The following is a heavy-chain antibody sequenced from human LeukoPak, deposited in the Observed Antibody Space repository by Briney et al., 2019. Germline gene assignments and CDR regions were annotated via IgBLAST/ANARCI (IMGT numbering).Heavy chain of an antibody. CDR1: GFTFSSYS. J-gene: IGHJ3*02. CDR2: IRHDGSYK. Sequence: GRSLRLSCAASGFTFSSYSMNWVRQAPGKGLEWVAFIRHDGSYKDYADSVKGRFTISRDNSKNTLYLQMNSLRAEDTAVYYCAKEQVVRVWIQLWLAAFDIWGHGTMVTVSS. CDR3: AKEQVVRVWIQLWLAAFDI. D-gene: IGHD5-18*01. V-gene: IGHV3-30*02.